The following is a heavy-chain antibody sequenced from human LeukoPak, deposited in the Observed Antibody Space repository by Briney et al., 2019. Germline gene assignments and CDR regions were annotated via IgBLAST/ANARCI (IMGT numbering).Heavy chain of an antibody. CDR2: INPSGGST. CDR1: GYTFTSYY. D-gene: IGHD5-24*01. V-gene: IGHV1-46*01. CDR3: AGASEEMATIRLRRSAFDI. J-gene: IGHJ3*02. Sequence: ASVKVSCKASGYTFTSYYMHWVRQAPGQGLEWMGIINPSGGSTSYAQKFQGRVTMTRDTSTSTVYMELSSLRSEDTAVYYSAGASEEMATIRLRRSAFDIWGQGTMVTVSS.